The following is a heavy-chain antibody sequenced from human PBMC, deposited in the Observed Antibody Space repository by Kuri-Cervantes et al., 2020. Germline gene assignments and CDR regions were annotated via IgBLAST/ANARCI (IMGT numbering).Heavy chain of an antibody. CDR2: INHSGST. D-gene: IGHD2-8*01. J-gene: IGHJ4*02. CDR1: GGSFSGYY. Sequence: SQTLSLTCAVYGGSFSGYYWNWIRQPPGKGLEWIGEINHSGSTNYNPSLESRVSISVDTSKNQFSLKVSSVTAADAAVYYCARRRGYCTDGVCNRLDQWGQGTLVTVSS. V-gene: IGHV4-34*01. CDR3: ARRRGYCTDGVCNRLDQ.